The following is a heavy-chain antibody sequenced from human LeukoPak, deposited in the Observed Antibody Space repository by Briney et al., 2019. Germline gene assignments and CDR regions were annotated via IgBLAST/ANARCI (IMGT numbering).Heavy chain of an antibody. J-gene: IGHJ5*02. V-gene: IGHV1-46*01. Sequence: ASVKVSCKTSGYIFTNNYIHWLRQAPGQGLEWIGIKNPTTGGTSYAQRFQDRVTLTMDTSTRTVYMELSSLTSEDTAVYYCARERCSSTSCHRGFDPWGQGTLVTVSS. D-gene: IGHD2-2*02. CDR1: GYIFTNNY. CDR3: ARERCSSTSCHRGFDP. CDR2: KNPTTGGT.